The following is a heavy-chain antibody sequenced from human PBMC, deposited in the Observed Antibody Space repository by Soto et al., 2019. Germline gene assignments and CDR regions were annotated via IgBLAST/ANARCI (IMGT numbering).Heavy chain of an antibody. Sequence: QVTLKESGPVLVKPTETLTLTCTVSGFSLSNARMGVSWIRQPPGKALEWLAHIFSNDEKSYSTSLKSSLTISNDTSKSQVVLTMTNMDPVDTATYYCARIILGSVRPLDYWGQGTLVTVSS. V-gene: IGHV2-26*01. D-gene: IGHD3-16*01. CDR2: IFSNDEK. CDR1: GFSLSNARMG. J-gene: IGHJ4*02. CDR3: ARIILGSVRPLDY.